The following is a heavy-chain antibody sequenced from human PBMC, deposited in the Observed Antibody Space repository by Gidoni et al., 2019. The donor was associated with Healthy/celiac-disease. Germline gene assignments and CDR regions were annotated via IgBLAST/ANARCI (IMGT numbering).Heavy chain of an antibody. Sequence: QVQLQESGPGLVKPSETLSLTCTVSGGSISSYYWSWIRQPPGKGLEWIGYIYYSGSTNYNPSLKSRVTISVDTSKNQFSLKLSSVTAADTAVYYCARENKLFKYSGSYSAFDYWGQGTLVTVSS. V-gene: IGHV4-59*01. D-gene: IGHD1-26*01. CDR2: IYYSGST. J-gene: IGHJ4*02. CDR3: ARENKLFKYSGSYSAFDY. CDR1: GGSISSYY.